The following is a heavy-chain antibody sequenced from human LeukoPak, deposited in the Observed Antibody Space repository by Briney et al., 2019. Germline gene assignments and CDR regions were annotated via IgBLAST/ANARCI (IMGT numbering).Heavy chain of an antibody. Sequence: SETLSLTCTVSGGSISSYYWSWIRQPPGKGLEWIGYIYYSGSTNYNPSLKSRVTISVDTSKNQFSLKLSSVTAADTAVYYCARVAYDFWSGHYDYWGQGTLVTVSS. CDR3: ARVAYDFWSGHYDY. D-gene: IGHD3-3*01. V-gene: IGHV4-59*01. CDR1: GGSISSYY. J-gene: IGHJ4*02. CDR2: IYYSGST.